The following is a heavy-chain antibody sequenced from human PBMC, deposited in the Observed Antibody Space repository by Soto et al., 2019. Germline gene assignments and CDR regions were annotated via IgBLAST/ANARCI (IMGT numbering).Heavy chain of an antibody. CDR2: IEHSGSS. Sequence: QVQLQQGGAGLLKPSDTLSLTCGVYGGAFSGYYWNCIRQPPGKGLEWVEEIEHSGSSNFNPFLKSRVTISVYTSKNQASLKRYYMTAADTAVYFCARGPGVPITVPADDFWRLGRYYYMDVWGNGTPVTVSS. J-gene: IGHJ6*03. CDR3: ARGPGVPITVPADDFWRLGRYYYMDV. CDR1: GGAFSGYY. V-gene: IGHV4-34*01. D-gene: IGHD3-3*01.